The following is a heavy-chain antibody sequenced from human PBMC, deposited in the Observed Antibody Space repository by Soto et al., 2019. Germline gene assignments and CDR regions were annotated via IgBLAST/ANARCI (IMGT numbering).Heavy chain of an antibody. CDR3: ARVEMGGGIDY. D-gene: IGHD3-16*01. J-gene: IGHJ4*02. V-gene: IGHV1-8*01. CDR1: GFTLTNYD. CDR2: MNPNTGNA. Sequence: QVLLVQSGAEVKKPGASVKVSCEASGFTLTNYDINWVRQATGQGLEWMGWMNPNTGNAGYAERFPSRVSMTRDISISTAYREVSSLRSEATAVYYCARVEMGGGIDYWGQGTLVTVSS.